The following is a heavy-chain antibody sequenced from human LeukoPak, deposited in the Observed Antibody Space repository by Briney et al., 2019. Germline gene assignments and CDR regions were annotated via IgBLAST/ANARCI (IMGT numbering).Heavy chain of an antibody. V-gene: IGHV3-33*01. CDR1: GFTFSGYG. Sequence: PGGSLRLSCAASGFTFSGYGMHWVRQAPGKGLEWVAVIWYDGSNKYYADSVKGRFTISRDNSKNTLYLQMNSLRAEDTAVYYCARDGYDILTGYYANYYYGMDVWGQGTTVTVSS. D-gene: IGHD3-9*01. CDR2: IWYDGSNK. J-gene: IGHJ6*02. CDR3: ARDGYDILTGYYANYYYGMDV.